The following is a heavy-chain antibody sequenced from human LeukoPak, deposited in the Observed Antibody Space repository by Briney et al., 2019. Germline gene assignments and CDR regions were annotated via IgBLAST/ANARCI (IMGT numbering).Heavy chain of an antibody. CDR1: GGSFSGYY. CDR2: INHSGST. D-gene: IGHD2-2*01. J-gene: IGHJ4*02. CDR3: ARYVVVVVLAAPGYFDY. V-gene: IGHV4-34*01. Sequence: SETLSLTCAVYGGSFSGYYWSWIRQPPGKGLEWIGEINHSGSTNYNPSLKSRVTISVDTSKNQFSLKLSSVTAADTAVYYCARYVVVVVLAAPGYFDYWGQGTLVTVSS.